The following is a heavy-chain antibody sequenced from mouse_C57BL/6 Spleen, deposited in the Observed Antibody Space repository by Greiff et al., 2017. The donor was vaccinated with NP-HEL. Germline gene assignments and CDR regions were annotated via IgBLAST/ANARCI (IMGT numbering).Heavy chain of an antibody. CDR3: ARNGRWYFDV. Sequence: QVQLKQSGAELVRPGASVKLSCKASGYTFTDYYINWVKQRPGQGLEWIARIYPGSGNTYYNEKFKGKATLTAEKSSSTAYMQLSSLTSEDSAVYFCARNGRWYFDVWGTGTTVTVSS. CDR2: IYPGSGNT. D-gene: IGHD1-1*01. V-gene: IGHV1-76*01. CDR1: GYTFTDYY. J-gene: IGHJ1*03.